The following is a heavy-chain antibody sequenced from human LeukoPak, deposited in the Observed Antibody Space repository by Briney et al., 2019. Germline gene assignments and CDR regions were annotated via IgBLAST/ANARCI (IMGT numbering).Heavy chain of an antibody. D-gene: IGHD2-8*01. J-gene: IGHJ4*02. CDR1: GFTFSSYS. Sequence: GGSLRLSCAASGFTFSSYSMNWVRQAPGKGLEWVSYISSSSSTIYYADSVKGRFTISRDNAKNSLYLQMNSLRDEDTAVYYCARGKVWPGPHYFDYWGQGTLVTVSS. CDR2: ISSSSSTI. CDR3: ARGKVWPGPHYFDY. V-gene: IGHV3-48*02.